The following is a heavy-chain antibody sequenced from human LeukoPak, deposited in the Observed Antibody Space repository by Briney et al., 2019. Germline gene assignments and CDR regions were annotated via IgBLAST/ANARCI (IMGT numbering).Heavy chain of an antibody. CDR2: INPNSGGT. CDR3: ARSRELLPDY. D-gene: IGHD1-26*01. Sequence: ASVKVSCKASGYTLSGYYMHWVRQAPGQGLEWMGWINPNSGGTNYAQKFQGRVTMTRDTSISTVYMELSRLRSDDTAVYYCARSRELLPDYWGQGTLVTVSS. J-gene: IGHJ4*02. V-gene: IGHV1-2*02. CDR1: GYTLSGYY.